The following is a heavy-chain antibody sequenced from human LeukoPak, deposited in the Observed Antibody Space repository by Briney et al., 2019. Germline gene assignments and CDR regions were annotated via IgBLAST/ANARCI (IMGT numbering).Heavy chain of an antibody. Sequence: GGSLRLSCAASGFTFSSYAMSWVRQAPGKGLEWVSAISGSGGSTYYADSVKGRFTISRDNSKNTLYLQMNSLRAEDTAVYYCANGYRSSTSCFDYGMDVWGQGTTVTVSS. D-gene: IGHD2-2*01. CDR3: ANGYRSSTSCFDYGMDV. J-gene: IGHJ6*02. CDR2: ISGSGGST. V-gene: IGHV3-23*01. CDR1: GFTFSSYA.